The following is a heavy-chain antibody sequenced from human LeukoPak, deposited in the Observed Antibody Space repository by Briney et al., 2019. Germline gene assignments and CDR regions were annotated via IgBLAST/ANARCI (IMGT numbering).Heavy chain of an antibody. V-gene: IGHV4-4*08. Sequence: SETLSLTCSVSGGSMTNNYWGWIRQPPGKGLEWIGYISSTGSTSYNPALKSRVTIFLETPRNQFSLEVSSVIAADTAVYYCARLQSANHDNGYYTGGFYYMDVWGKGTTVTVSS. D-gene: IGHD4-17*01. CDR1: GGSMTNNY. CDR2: ISSTGST. J-gene: IGHJ6*03. CDR3: ARLQSANHDNGYYTGGFYYMDV.